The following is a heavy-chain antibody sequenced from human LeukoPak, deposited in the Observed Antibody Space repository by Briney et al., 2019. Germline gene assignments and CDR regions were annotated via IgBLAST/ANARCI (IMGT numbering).Heavy chain of an antibody. D-gene: IGHD3-10*01. CDR2: LYTSGSM. Sequence: SETLSLTCTVSGGSISSGSYDWYWIRQPAGKGLEWIGHLYTSGSMSYNPSLKSRVTISVDTSKNQFSLKLTSVTAADTAVYYCAKGRGIWGQGTLVTVSS. CDR1: GGSISSGSYD. J-gene: IGHJ4*02. V-gene: IGHV4-61*09. CDR3: AKGRGI.